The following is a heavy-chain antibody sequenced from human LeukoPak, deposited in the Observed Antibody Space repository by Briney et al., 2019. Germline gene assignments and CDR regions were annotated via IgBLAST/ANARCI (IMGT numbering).Heavy chain of an antibody. D-gene: IGHD3-16*01. V-gene: IGHV3-30*18. CDR2: ISYDGRSE. Sequence: PGGSLRLSCAASGFTFSSYDMHWVRQAPGKGLEWVAVISYDGRSEYYADSVKGRFTISRDNSKKTLYLEMNSLRAEDTAMYYCAKDVYDYVRGAFDIWGQGTMVTVSS. CDR3: AKDVYDYVRGAFDI. J-gene: IGHJ3*02. CDR1: GFTFSSYD.